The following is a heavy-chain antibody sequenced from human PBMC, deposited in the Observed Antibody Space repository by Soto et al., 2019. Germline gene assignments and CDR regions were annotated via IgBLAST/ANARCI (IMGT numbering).Heavy chain of an antibody. Sequence: ASVKVSCKASGGTFSGYPISWVRQAPGQGLEWMGGIIPIFGTANYAQKFQGRVTITADESTSTAYMELSSLRSEDTAVYYCARDRGTVTTPYSDYWGQGTLVTVSS. J-gene: IGHJ4*02. CDR2: IIPIFGTA. CDR1: GGTFSGYP. D-gene: IGHD4-17*01. V-gene: IGHV1-69*01. CDR3: ARDRGTVTTPYSDY.